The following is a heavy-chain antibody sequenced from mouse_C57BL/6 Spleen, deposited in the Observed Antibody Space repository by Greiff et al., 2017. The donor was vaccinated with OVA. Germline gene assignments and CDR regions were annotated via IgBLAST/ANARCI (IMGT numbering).Heavy chain of an antibody. CDR2: ISSGGDYI. J-gene: IGHJ2*01. CDR1: GFTFSSYA. V-gene: IGHV5-9-1*02. CDR3: TRDRGDYYGSGGYFDY. Sequence: EVKLVESGEGLVKPGGSLKLSCAASGFTFSSYAMSWVRQTPEKRLEWVAYISSGGDYIYYADTVKGRFTISRDNARNTLYLQMCSLKSEDTAMYYCTRDRGDYYGSGGYFDYWGQGTTLTVSS. D-gene: IGHD1-1*01.